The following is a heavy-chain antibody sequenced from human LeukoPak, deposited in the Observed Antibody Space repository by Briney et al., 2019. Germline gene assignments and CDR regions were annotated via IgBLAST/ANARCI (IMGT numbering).Heavy chain of an antibody. J-gene: IGHJ3*02. CDR1: GGTFSSYA. CDR2: IIPIFGTA. Sequence: SVKVSCKASGGTFSSYAISWVRQAPGQGLEWMGRIIPIFGTANYAQKFQGRVTITTDEYTRTAYMELSSLRSEDTAVYYCARAMVRGVIGPLDAFDIWGQGTMVTVSS. V-gene: IGHV1-69*05. D-gene: IGHD3-10*01. CDR3: ARAMVRGVIGPLDAFDI.